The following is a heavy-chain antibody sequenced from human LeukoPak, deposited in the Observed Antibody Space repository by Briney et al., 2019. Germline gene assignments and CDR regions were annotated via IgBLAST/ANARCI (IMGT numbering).Heavy chain of an antibody. V-gene: IGHV3-21*01. Sequence: GGSLRLSCAASGFTLSSYSMNWVRQAPGKGLEWVSFISTSSLYIYYVDSVKGRFTVSRDNAKNSLYLQMNSLRAEDTAVYYCARDSSSWGYYFDYWGQGTLVTVSS. CDR3: ARDSSSWGYYFDY. D-gene: IGHD6-6*01. CDR2: ISTSSLYI. CDR1: GFTLSSYS. J-gene: IGHJ4*02.